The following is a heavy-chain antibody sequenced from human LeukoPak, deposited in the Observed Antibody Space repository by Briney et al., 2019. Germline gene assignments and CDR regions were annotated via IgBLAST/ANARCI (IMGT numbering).Heavy chain of an antibody. Sequence: GGPLRLSCVASGFTFSSYWMSWVRQAPGKGLEWVANIKKDGSEKYYVDSVKGRFTISRDNAKNSLYLQMNSLRAEDTAVYYCARGAWAFDYWGQGTLVSVSS. D-gene: IGHD1-26*01. V-gene: IGHV3-7*01. CDR3: ARGAWAFDY. J-gene: IGHJ4*02. CDR1: GFTFSSYW. CDR2: IKKDGSEK.